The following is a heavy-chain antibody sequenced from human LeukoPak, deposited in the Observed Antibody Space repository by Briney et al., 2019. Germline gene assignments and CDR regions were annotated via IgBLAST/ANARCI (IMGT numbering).Heavy chain of an antibody. CDR1: GFTFSGYS. CDR2: IKEDGSEK. J-gene: IGHJ6*03. V-gene: IGHV3-7*01. CDR3: ARVAYYDSRGYWSHYYCYYMDV. Sequence: PGESLRHSRAPSGFTFSGYSMTWVRQPPAKGREWVANIKEDGSEKYYVHSVKGRFTVSRDNAKNSLYLQMNRLRAEDTAVYYCARVAYYDSRGYWSHYYCYYMDVWGKGTTVTVSS. D-gene: IGHD3-22*01.